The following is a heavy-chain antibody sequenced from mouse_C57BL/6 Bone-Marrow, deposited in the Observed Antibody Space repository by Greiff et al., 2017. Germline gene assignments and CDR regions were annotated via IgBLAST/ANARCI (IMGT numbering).Heavy chain of an antibody. Sequence: QVQLQQSGAELAKPGASVKLSCKASGYTFTSYWMHWVKQRPGQGLEWIGYINPSSGYTKYNQKFKDKATLTADKSSSTAYMQLSSLTYEDSAVYYCASDYYGSSYVRGFAYWGQGTLVTVSA. CDR2: INPSSGYT. CDR1: GYTFTSYW. D-gene: IGHD1-1*01. CDR3: ASDYYGSSYVRGFAY. J-gene: IGHJ3*01. V-gene: IGHV1-7*01.